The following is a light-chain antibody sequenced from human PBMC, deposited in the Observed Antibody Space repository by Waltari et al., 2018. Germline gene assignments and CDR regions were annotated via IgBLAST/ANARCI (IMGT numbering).Light chain of an antibody. V-gene: IGKV1-39*01. CDR3: QQSYSTPPT. CDR2: GAS. CDR1: QSISNY. Sequence: DIQMTQSPSSLSASVGDRVTITCRASQSISNYLNWYQQKPGRAPKLLIYGASSLQRGVPSRFSGSGSVTDFTLTISSLQPEDIATYYCQQSYSTPPTFGQGTKVEIK. J-gene: IGKJ1*01.